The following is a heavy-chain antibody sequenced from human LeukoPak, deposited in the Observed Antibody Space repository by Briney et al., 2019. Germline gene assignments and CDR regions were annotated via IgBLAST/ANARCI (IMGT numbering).Heavy chain of an antibody. D-gene: IGHD3-10*01. V-gene: IGHV3-43*02. CDR3: AKEMGRGYLGGVFDI. CDR2: ISVDGDST. Sequence: PGGSLRLSCAASGFSFDDYAMHWVRQAPGKGLEWVSLISVDGDSTYYADSVKGRFTISRDNSKNSLYLQMNSLRAEDNGLYYCAKEMGRGYLGGVFDIWGQGTMVTVSS. J-gene: IGHJ3*02. CDR1: GFSFDDYA.